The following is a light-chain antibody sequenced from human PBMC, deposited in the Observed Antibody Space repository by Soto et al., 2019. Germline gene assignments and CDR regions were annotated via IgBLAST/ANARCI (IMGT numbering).Light chain of an antibody. CDR2: GAS. CDR3: QQYGSWT. CDR1: QSFSGSY. J-gene: IGKJ1*01. V-gene: IGKV3-20*01. Sequence: EIVLTPAPGPLAVSPGERATLSCRASQSFSGSYLAWYQQKPGQAPRLLIYGASSRATGIPDRFSGSGSGTDFTLTISRLEPEDFAVYYCQQYGSWTFGQGTKVDIK.